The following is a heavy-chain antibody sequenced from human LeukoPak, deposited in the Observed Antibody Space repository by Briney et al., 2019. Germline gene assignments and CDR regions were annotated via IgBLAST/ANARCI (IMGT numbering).Heavy chain of an antibody. V-gene: IGHV3-23*01. D-gene: IGHD6-13*01. Sequence: GGSLRLSCAASGFTFSSYAMSWVRQAPGKGLEWVSAIIGSGSSTYYADSVKGRFTISRDNSKNTLFLQMNSLRAEDAAVYYCAKDRAQQLVLDFWGQGTLVAVSS. CDR2: IIGSGSST. CDR1: GFTFSSYA. CDR3: AKDRAQQLVLDF. J-gene: IGHJ4*02.